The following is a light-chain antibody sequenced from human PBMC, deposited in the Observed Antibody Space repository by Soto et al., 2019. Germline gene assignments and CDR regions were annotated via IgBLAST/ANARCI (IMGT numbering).Light chain of an antibody. CDR1: SSDVGSYNL. CDR3: CSYAGSSTLV. Sequence: QSALTQPASVSGSPGQSITISCTGTSSDVGSYNLVSWYQQHPGKAPKFMIYEGTKRPSGVSNRFSGSKSGNTASLTISGLQAEDEADYYCCSYAGSSTLVFGGGTKVTVL. V-gene: IGLV2-23*01. J-gene: IGLJ3*02. CDR2: EGT.